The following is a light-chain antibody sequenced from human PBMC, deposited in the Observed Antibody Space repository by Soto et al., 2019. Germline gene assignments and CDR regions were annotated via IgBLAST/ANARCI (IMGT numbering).Light chain of an antibody. Sequence: EVVLTQSPSTLSLSPGETATLSCRASQSVSSSYLAWYQQKLGQPPRLLIYVTFTRATGIPDSFSASGSETEFTLTISRLEPEDFAVYYCQQYGGSPAFTFGPGTKVYLK. CDR3: QQYGGSPAFT. CDR1: QSVSSSY. J-gene: IGKJ3*01. V-gene: IGKV3-20*01. CDR2: VTF.